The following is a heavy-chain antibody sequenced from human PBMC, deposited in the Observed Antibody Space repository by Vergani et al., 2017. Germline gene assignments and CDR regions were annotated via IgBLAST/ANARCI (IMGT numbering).Heavy chain of an antibody. CDR3: ARVAAMGYYFDY. V-gene: IGHV1-18*04. CDR1: GYTFTSYG. D-gene: IGHD5-18*01. CDR2: ISAYNGNT. Sequence: QVQLVQSGGEVKKPGASVKVSCKASGYTFTSYGINWVRQAPGQGLEWMRWISAYNGNTNYAQKFQGRVTMTTDTSTSTAYMELRSLRCDDTAIYYCARVAAMGYYFDYWGQGTLVTVSS. J-gene: IGHJ4*02.